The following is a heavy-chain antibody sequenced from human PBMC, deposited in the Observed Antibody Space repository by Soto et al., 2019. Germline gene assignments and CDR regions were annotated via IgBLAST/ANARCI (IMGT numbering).Heavy chain of an antibody. J-gene: IGHJ6*03. D-gene: IGHD3-3*01. CDR3: ARQGYDFWSGYKRTGYYYYMDV. CDR1: GYTFTSYG. Sequence: QVQLVQSGAEVKKPGASVKVSCKASGYTFTSYGISWVRQAPGQGLEWMGWINAYNGNTDYAQKLQGRVTMITDTSTSTAYMELRSLRSDDTAVYYCARQGYDFWSGYKRTGYYYYMDVWGKGTTVTVSS. CDR2: INAYNGNT. V-gene: IGHV1-18*01.